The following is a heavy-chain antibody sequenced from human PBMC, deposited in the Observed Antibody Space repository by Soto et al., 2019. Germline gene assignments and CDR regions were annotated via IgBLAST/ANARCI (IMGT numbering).Heavy chain of an antibody. CDR1: GFTFSLYE. J-gene: IGHJ4*02. V-gene: IGHV3-48*03. D-gene: IGHD2-21*01. CDR2: IGTSETNT. Sequence: GSLRLSCAASGFTFSLYEFNWVRQAPGKGLEWISYIGTSETNTYYAGSVKGRFTVSRDNAKNSVYLQMNSLRAEDTAIYYCAREELNCGGDCFAFWGQGALVTVSS. CDR3: AREELNCGGDCFAF.